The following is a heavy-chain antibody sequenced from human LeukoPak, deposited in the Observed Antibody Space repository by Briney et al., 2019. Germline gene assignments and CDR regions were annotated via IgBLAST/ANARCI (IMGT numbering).Heavy chain of an antibody. Sequence: ASETLSLTCTVSGGSISSGDYYWSWIRQPPGKGLEWIGYIYYSGSTCYNPSLKSRVTISVDTSKNQFSLKLSSVTAADTAVYYCARAYYYDSSGYRAEYFQHWGQGTLVTVSS. J-gene: IGHJ1*01. V-gene: IGHV4-30-4*08. CDR2: IYYSGST. D-gene: IGHD3-22*01. CDR3: ARAYYYDSSGYRAEYFQH. CDR1: GGSISSGDYY.